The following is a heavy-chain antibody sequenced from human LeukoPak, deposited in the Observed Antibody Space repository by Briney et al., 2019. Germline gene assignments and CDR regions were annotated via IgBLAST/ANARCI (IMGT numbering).Heavy chain of an antibody. Sequence: GRSLRLSCAASGFTFSSYAMHWVRQAPGKGLEWVAVISYDGSNKYYADSVKGRFTISRDNSKNTLYLQMNSLRAEDTAVYYCARDCSSGWQEDAFDIWGQGTMVTVSS. CDR3: ARDCSSGWQEDAFDI. J-gene: IGHJ3*02. D-gene: IGHD6-19*01. CDR1: GFTFSSYA. CDR2: ISYDGSNK. V-gene: IGHV3-30-3*01.